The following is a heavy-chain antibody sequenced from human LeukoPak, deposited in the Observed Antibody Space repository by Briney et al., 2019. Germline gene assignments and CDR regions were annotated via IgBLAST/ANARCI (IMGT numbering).Heavy chain of an antibody. V-gene: IGHV3-11*06. CDR2: ISSSSSYT. J-gene: IGHJ4*02. CDR3: ARLGWATAPLDY. Sequence: GGSLRLSCAASGFAFSDYYMSWIRQAPGKGLEWVSYISSSSSYTNYADSVKGRFTISRDNAKNSLYLQMNSLRAEDTAVYYCARLGWATAPLDYWGQGTLVTVSS. CDR1: GFAFSDYY. D-gene: IGHD5-12*01.